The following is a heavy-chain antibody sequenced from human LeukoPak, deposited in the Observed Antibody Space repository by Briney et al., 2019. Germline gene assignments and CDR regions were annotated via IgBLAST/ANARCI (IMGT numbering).Heavy chain of an antibody. CDR2: IKTDGSQI. D-gene: IGHD3-10*02. CDR1: GFTFSSYW. Sequence: PGGSLRLSCVASGFTFSSYWMTWVRQAPGKGLEWVANIKTDGSQIYYVDSVKGQFTISRDNAKNSLYLQMNSLRAEDTAVYYCAELGITMIGGVWGKGTTVTISS. J-gene: IGHJ6*04. V-gene: IGHV3-7*01. CDR3: AELGITMIGGV.